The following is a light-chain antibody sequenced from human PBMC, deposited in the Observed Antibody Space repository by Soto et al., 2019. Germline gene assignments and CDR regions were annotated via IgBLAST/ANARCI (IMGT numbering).Light chain of an antibody. Sequence: DIQMTQSPSSLSASVGDRVTVTCRASQNIYTYLNWYQQKPGKAPKLLIYGASSLQSGVPIRFSGGGSRTDFTLTISSLQSEDFATYYCQQSYRSPYTFGQGTKLEIK. CDR3: QQSYRSPYT. CDR2: GAS. J-gene: IGKJ2*01. V-gene: IGKV1-39*01. CDR1: QNIYTY.